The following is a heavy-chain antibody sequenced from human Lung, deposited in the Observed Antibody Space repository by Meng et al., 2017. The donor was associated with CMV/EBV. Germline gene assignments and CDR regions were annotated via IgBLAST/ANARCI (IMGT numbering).Heavy chain of an antibody. CDR3: ARGAYYGSGRLDY. J-gene: IGHJ4*02. CDR1: GYIFTKYG. D-gene: IGHD3-10*01. Sequence: ASVKVSXKASGYIFTKYGVNWMRQAPGQGPEWMGWISAYNGDTMYAPKVQGRVTMTTDTSTSTAYMELRGLRSDDTAVYYCARGAYYGSGRLDYWGQGTLVTVSS. CDR2: ISAYNGDT. V-gene: IGHV1-18*01.